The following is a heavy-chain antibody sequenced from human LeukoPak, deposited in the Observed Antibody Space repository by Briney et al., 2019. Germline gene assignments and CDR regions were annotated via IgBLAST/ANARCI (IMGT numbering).Heavy chain of an antibody. J-gene: IGHJ4*02. CDR1: GFTFSSYA. CDR2: ISGSGGST. Sequence: GGSLRLSCAASGFTFSSYAMSWVRQAPVKALEWVSAISGSGGSTYYADSVKGRFTISRDNSKNTLYLQMNSLRAEDTAVYYCAKDDGYYGVDYWGQGTLVTVSS. D-gene: IGHD5-24*01. V-gene: IGHV3-23*01. CDR3: AKDDGYYGVDY.